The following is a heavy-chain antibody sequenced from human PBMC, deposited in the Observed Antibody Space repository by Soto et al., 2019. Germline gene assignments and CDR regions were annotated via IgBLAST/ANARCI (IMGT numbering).Heavy chain of an antibody. CDR3: ARGQPDCTNGVCYVYFDY. CDR2: INHSEST. V-gene: IGHV4-34*01. Sequence: PSETLSLTCAVYGGSFSGYYWSWIRQPPGKELEWLGEINHSESTNYNPSLTSRVTISVDTSKNQFCLKLSSVTAADTAVYYCARGQPDCTNGVCYVYFDYWGQGTLVTVSS. CDR1: GGSFSGYY. J-gene: IGHJ4*02. D-gene: IGHD2-8*01.